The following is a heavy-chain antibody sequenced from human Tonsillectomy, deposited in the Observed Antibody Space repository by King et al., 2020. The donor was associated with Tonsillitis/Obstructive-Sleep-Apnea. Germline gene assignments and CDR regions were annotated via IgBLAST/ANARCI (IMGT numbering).Heavy chain of an antibody. CDR1: GFTFSSYS. V-gene: IGHV3-21*01. D-gene: IGHD5-12*01. Sequence: VQLVESGGGLVKPGGSLRLSCAASGFTFSSYSMNWVRQAPGKGLEWVSSISSSSSYIYYADSVKGRFTISRDNAKNSLYLQMNSLRTEDTAVYYCASLVATIASEVTDHWGQGTLVTVSS. CDR2: ISSSSSYI. CDR3: ASLVATIASEVTDH. J-gene: IGHJ4*02.